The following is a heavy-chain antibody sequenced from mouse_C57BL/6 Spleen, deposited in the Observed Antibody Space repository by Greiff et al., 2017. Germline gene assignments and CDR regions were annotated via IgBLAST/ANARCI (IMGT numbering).Heavy chain of an antibody. J-gene: IGHJ3*01. CDR2: IDPENGDT. CDR3: TREIYDGYSFAY. Sequence: EVQLQQSGAELVRPGASVTLSCTASGFNINDDYMHWVKQRPEQGLEWIGWIDPENGDTEYASKFQGQATITADPSSNTAYLQLSSLTSEDTAVYYCTREIYDGYSFAYWGQGTLVTVSA. CDR1: GFNINDDY. V-gene: IGHV14-4*01. D-gene: IGHD2-3*01.